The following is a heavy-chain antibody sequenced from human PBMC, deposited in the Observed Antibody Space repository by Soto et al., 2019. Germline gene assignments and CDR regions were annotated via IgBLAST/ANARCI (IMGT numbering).Heavy chain of an antibody. J-gene: IGHJ4*02. V-gene: IGHV3-66*01. CDR2: IYSGGST. CDR3: ATSWYYYGSGSYYSSLDY. D-gene: IGHD3-10*01. CDR1: GFTVSSNY. Sequence: GGSLRLSCAASGFTVSSNYMSWVRQAPGKGLEWVSVIYSGGSTYYADSVKGRFTISRDNSKNTLYLHMNSLRAEDTAVYYCATSWYYYGSGSYYSSLDYWGQGTLVTVSS.